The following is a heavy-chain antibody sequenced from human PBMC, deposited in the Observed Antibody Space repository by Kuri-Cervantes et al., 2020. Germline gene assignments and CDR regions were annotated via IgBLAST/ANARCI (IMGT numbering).Heavy chain of an antibody. CDR2: IIASGEST. CDR1: GFTFNKYA. Sequence: GESLKISCASSGFTFNKYAMSWVRQAPGKGPEWVSGIIASGESTHYADSVKGRFTISRDNSKSTVYLQMNSLRAEDTALYYCAKDTNWGFDYWGLGTLVTVSS. V-gene: IGHV3-23*01. CDR3: AKDTNWGFDY. D-gene: IGHD7-27*01. J-gene: IGHJ4*02.